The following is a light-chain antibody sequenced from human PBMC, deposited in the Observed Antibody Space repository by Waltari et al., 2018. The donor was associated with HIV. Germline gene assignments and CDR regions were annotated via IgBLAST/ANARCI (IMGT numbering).Light chain of an antibody. Sequence: DIPMTQSPSTLSASVGDRVTMTCRARADISTSLAWYQQKPGKTPKLLIYKASTLESGVPSRFSGGGSGTEFTLTINNLQPDDFATYCCQHYNIYPWTFGQGTKVEIK. CDR1: ADISTS. CDR2: KAS. J-gene: IGKJ1*01. V-gene: IGKV1-5*03. CDR3: QHYNIYPWT.